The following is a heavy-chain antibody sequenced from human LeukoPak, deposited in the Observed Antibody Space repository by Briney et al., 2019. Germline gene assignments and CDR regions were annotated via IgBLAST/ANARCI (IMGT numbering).Heavy chain of an antibody. D-gene: IGHD6-13*01. CDR2: INPNSGGT. Sequence: ASVNVFCQASGYTFTGYYMHWVRQAPGQGLEWMGWINPNSGGTNYAQKFQGRVTMTRDTSISTAYMELSRLRSDDTAVYYCARVLGPPKDYWGQGTLVTVSS. CDR1: GYTFTGYY. J-gene: IGHJ4*02. CDR3: ARVLGPPKDY. V-gene: IGHV1-2*02.